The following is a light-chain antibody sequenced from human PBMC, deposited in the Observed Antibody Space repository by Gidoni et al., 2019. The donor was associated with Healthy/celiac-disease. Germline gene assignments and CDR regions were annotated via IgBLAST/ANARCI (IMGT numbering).Light chain of an antibody. J-gene: IGKJ5*01. CDR2: DAS. CDR3: QQRSNWTPSIT. CDR1: QSVSSY. V-gene: IGKV3-11*01. Sequence: EIVLTQSPATLSLSPGERATLSCRASQSVSSYLAWYQQKPGQAPRLLIYDASNRATGIPARFSGSGSGTDITLTISSLEPEDFAVYYCQQRSNWTPSITFGQGTRVEIK.